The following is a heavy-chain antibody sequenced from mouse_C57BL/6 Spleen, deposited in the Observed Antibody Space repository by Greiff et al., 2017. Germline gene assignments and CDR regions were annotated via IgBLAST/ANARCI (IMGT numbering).Heavy chain of an antibody. Sequence: EVQRVESGEGLVKPGGSLKLSCAASGFTFSSYAMSWVRQTPEKRLEWVAYISSGGDYIYYADTVKGRFTISRDNARNTLYLQMSSLKSEDTAMYYCTRGDYGSSYGYFDVWGTGTTVTVSS. CDR2: ISSGGDYI. CDR3: TRGDYGSSYGYFDV. D-gene: IGHD1-1*01. V-gene: IGHV5-9-1*02. J-gene: IGHJ1*03. CDR1: GFTFSSYA.